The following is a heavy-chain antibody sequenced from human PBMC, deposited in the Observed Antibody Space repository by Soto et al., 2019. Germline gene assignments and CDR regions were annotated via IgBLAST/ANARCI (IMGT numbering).Heavy chain of an antibody. CDR1: GRSFSGYY. D-gene: IGHD6-13*01. V-gene: IGHV4-34*01. Sequence: SDTLSLTCAVYGRSFSGYYCSWIRQPPGKGLEWIGEINHSGSTNYNPSLKSRATISVDTTKNQFSLKLSSVTAADTAVYYCARTIAAAGIVSGMDVWGQGTTVTVSS. J-gene: IGHJ6*02. CDR2: INHSGST. CDR3: ARTIAAAGIVSGMDV.